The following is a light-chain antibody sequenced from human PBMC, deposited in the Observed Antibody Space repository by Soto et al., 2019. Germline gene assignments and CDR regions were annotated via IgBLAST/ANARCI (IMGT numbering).Light chain of an antibody. J-gene: IGKJ5*01. CDR3: QQRNDWQVT. V-gene: IGKV1-5*03. CDR1: HSVNSW. Sequence: DIQLTQSPSTLSASVGDRVTITCRASHSVNSWLAWFQQKPGKAPKLLIYKASTLESGVPSRFSGSGSGTEFTLTISSLEPGDFAVYYCQQRNDWQVTFGQGTRLEI. CDR2: KAS.